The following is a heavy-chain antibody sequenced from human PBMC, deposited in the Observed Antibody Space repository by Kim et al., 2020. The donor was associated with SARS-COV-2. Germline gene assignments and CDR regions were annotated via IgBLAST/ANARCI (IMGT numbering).Heavy chain of an antibody. D-gene: IGHD1-1*01. CDR3: AKGGGRQQRYFDY. CDR1: GFTFSSYG. J-gene: IGHJ4*02. CDR2: ISGTGGRT. Sequence: GGSLILSCAASGFTFSSYGMSWVRQAPGKGLEWVSIISGTGGRTFYADSVNGRFTISRDNSKNTLYLQMSSLRAEDTAVYYCAKGGGRQQRYFDYWGQGT. V-gene: IGHV3-23*01.